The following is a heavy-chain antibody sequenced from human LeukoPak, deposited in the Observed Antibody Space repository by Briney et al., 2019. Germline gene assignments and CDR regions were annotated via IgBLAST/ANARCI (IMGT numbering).Heavy chain of an antibody. J-gene: IGHJ5*02. CDR1: GGPTSSYQ. Sequence: SETLSLTCTVSGGPTSSYQWSWIRQPPGKGLEWIGYIYYTGSTNYHPSLKSRITISLDTSKNQFSLKLSSVTAADTAVYYCARRTTVTPNWFDPWGQGTLVTVSP. D-gene: IGHD4-17*01. CDR2: IYYTGST. V-gene: IGHV4-59*08. CDR3: ARRTTVTPNWFDP.